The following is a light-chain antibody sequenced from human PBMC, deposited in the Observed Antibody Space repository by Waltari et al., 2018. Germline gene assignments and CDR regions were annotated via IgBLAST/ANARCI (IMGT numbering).Light chain of an antibody. CDR2: DIS. J-gene: IGKJ2*01. V-gene: IGKV3-11*01. Sequence: ASQSVSSYMAWYQQKPGQAPRLLIYDISNRATGIPARFSGSGSGSDFTLTISSHEPEDFAVYYCHQHNNWPYTFGQGTKLEI. CDR1: QSVSSY. CDR3: HQHNNWPYT.